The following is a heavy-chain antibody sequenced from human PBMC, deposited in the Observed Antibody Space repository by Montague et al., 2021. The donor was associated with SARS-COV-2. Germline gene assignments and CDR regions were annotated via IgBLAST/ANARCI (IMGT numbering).Heavy chain of an antibody. CDR1: GFSLSTSGMC. Sequence: PVLVKPTQTLTLTCTFSGFSLSTSGMCVSWIRQPPGKALGWLARIDWDDDKYYSTSLKTRLTISKDTSKNQVVLTMTNMDPVDTATYYCAREIAAAGPALDYWGQGTLVTVSS. CDR2: IDWDDDK. CDR3: AREIAAAGPALDY. J-gene: IGHJ4*02. V-gene: IGHV2-70*11. D-gene: IGHD6-13*01.